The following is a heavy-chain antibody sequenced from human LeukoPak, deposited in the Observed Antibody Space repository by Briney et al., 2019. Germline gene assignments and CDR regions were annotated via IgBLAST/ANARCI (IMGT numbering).Heavy chain of an antibody. CDR1: GGTFSSYA. J-gene: IGHJ6*03. CDR2: IIPIFGTA. Sequence: GASVKVSCKASGGTFSSYATSWVRQAPGQGLEWMGGIIPIFGTANYAQKFQARVTITTDESTSTAYMELSSLRSEDTAVYYCARCNYGSGSYYDDYYYYYYMDVWGKGTTVTVSS. CDR3: ARCNYGSGSYYDDYYYYYYMDV. V-gene: IGHV1-69*05. D-gene: IGHD3-10*01.